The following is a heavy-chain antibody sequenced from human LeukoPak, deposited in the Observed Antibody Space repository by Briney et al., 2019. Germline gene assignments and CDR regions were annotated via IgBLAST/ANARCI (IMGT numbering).Heavy chain of an antibody. CDR3: VRGAPFDY. CDR2: INSDGTST. CDR1: GFTFSTYW. Sequence: PGGSLRLSCAASGFTFSTYWMHWVRQAPEKGLVWVSRINSDGTSTSYADSVKGRFTISRDNAKNMLYLQMNSLRVDDTAVYYCVRGAPFDYWGQGTLVTVSS. V-gene: IGHV3-74*01. J-gene: IGHJ4*02. D-gene: IGHD1-26*01.